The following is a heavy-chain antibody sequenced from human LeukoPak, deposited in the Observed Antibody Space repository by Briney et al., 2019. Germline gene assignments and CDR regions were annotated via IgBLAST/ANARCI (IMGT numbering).Heavy chain of an antibody. CDR1: GGSISSGSYY. D-gene: IGHD3-10*01. CDR2: IYTSGST. Sequence: NPSETLSLTCTVSGGSISSGSYYWSWIRQPAGKGLEWIGRIYTSGSTNYNPSLKSRVTISVDTSKNQFSLKLSSVTAADTAVYYCARGRFGGDAFDIWGQGTMVTVSS. J-gene: IGHJ3*02. V-gene: IGHV4-61*02. CDR3: ARGRFGGDAFDI.